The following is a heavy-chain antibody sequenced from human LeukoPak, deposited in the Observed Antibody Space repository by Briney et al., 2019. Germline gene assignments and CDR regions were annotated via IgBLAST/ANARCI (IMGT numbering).Heavy chain of an antibody. J-gene: IGHJ3*02. CDR1: GFTFSTYA. CDR3: AKDRSFRSGYYDGFDI. CDR2: ISGSGDNT. D-gene: IGHD3-3*01. V-gene: IGHV3-23*01. Sequence: GGSLRLSCAASGFTFSTYAMSWVRQAPGKVLEWVSAISGSGDNTYYTDSVKGRFTVSRDNSKNTLYLQMNSLRAEDTAKYYCAKDRSFRSGYYDGFDIWGQGTMVTVSS.